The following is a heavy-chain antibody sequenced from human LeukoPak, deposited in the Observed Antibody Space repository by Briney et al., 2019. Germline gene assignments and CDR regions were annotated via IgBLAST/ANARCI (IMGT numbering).Heavy chain of an antibody. V-gene: IGHV1-69*04. CDR3: ARERRASDIVVVVAATGGFDH. CDR1: GGTFSSYA. CDR2: IIPILGIA. D-gene: IGHD2-15*01. Sequence: SVKVSCKASGGTFSSYAISWVRQAPGQGLEWMGRIIPILGIANYAQKFQGRVTITADKSTSTAYMELSSLRSEDTAVYYCARERRASDIVVVVAATGGFDHWGQGTLVTVSS. J-gene: IGHJ5*02.